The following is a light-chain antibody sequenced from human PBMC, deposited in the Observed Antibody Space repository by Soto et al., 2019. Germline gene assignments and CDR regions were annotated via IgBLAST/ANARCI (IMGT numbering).Light chain of an antibody. CDR2: AAS. V-gene: IGKV1-39*01. J-gene: IGKJ1*01. CDR3: QQSYSTSWT. Sequence: DIQMTQSPSSLSASVGDRVTITCRASQSINSYLNWYQQRPGKAPKVLIYAASTLQSGVPLRFRGSGSGTDFTLTISALQPEDFATYYCQQSYSTSWTFGQGTKVEIK. CDR1: QSINSY.